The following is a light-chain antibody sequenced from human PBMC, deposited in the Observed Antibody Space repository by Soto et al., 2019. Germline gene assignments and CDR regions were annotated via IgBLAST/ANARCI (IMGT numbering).Light chain of an antibody. CDR1: QSVSSY. Sequence: EIVLTQSPATLSLSPGERATLSCRASQSVSSYLAWYQQKPGQAPRLLIYDASNRATGIPARFSCSGSVTYFNLTISSLEPEDFAVYSCQQRSNWPPLTFGGGTKVEIK. CDR3: QQRSNWPPLT. CDR2: DAS. J-gene: IGKJ4*01. V-gene: IGKV3-11*01.